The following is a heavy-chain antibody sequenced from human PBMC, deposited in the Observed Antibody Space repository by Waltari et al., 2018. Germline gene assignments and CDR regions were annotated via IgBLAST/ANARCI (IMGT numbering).Heavy chain of an antibody. CDR3: ARYYGEYGLDS. V-gene: IGHV3-48*03. J-gene: IGHJ4*02. D-gene: IGHD3-16*01. CDR2: INNIGSLV. Sequence: QLVESGGGLVQPGGSLRLSCVDSGFTFSGYQMVWLRQAPGKGLEWVSYINNIGSLVYYADSVKGRFTVSRDNAKNSLFLQMNSLRVDDSAVYFCARYYGEYGLDSWGQGTLVTVSS. CDR1: GFTFSGYQ.